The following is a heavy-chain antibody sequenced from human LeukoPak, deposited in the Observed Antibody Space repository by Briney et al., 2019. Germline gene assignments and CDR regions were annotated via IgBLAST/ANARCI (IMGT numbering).Heavy chain of an antibody. Sequence: ASVKVSCKASGYTFTNYDINWVRQAPGQGLEWMGWISAYNGNTNYAQKLQGRVTMTTDTSTSTAYMQLRSLRSDDTAVYYCARDGYYYGSGSSGIPDYWGQGTLVTVSS. V-gene: IGHV1-18*01. D-gene: IGHD3-10*01. CDR1: GYTFTNYD. CDR2: ISAYNGNT. J-gene: IGHJ4*02. CDR3: ARDGYYYGSGSSGIPDY.